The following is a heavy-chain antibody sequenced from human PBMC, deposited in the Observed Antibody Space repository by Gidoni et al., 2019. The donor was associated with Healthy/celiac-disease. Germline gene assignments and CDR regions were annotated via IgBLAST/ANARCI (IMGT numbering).Heavy chain of an antibody. J-gene: IGHJ4*02. Sequence: QVQLQESGPGLVKPSETLSLTCTVSGGSISSYYWSWIRQPPGKGLEWIGYIYYSVGTNYNPALKGRGTISVDTSKNQFSLKLSSVTAADTAVYYCARATDCSSTAVYYFDYWGQVTLVTVSS. D-gene: IGHD2-2*01. CDR2: IYYSVGT. CDR3: ARATDCSSTAVYYFDY. V-gene: IGHV4-59*01. CDR1: GGSISSYY.